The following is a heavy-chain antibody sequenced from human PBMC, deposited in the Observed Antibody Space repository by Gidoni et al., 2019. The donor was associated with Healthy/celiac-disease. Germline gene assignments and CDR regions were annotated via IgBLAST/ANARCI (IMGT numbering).Heavy chain of an antibody. J-gene: IGHJ4*02. V-gene: IGHV4-59*01. Sequence: QVQLQESGPGLVKPSETLSLTCTISGGSISSYYWSWLRQPPGKGLEWIGYIYYSGSTNYNPSLKSRVTISVDTSKNQFSLKLSSVTAADTAVYYCARRVIAAAGSWYFDYWGQGTLVTVSS. CDR3: ARRVIAAAGSWYFDY. CDR1: GGSISSYY. D-gene: IGHD6-13*01. CDR2: IYYSGST.